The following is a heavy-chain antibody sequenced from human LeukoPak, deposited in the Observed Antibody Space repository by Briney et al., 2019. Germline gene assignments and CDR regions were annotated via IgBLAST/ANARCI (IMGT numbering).Heavy chain of an antibody. J-gene: IGHJ5*02. V-gene: IGHV4-61*02. D-gene: IGHD3-10*01. CDR1: GGSITSGSYY. Sequence: SETLSLTCTVTGGSITSGSYYWSWIRQPAGKGLEWIGRIYTSGSTNYNPSLKSRVTMSVDTSKNQFSLKLSSVTAADTAVYYCARMYYYGSGSYITPYNWFDPWGQGTLVTVSS. CDR3: ARMYYYGSGSYITPYNWFDP. CDR2: IYTSGST.